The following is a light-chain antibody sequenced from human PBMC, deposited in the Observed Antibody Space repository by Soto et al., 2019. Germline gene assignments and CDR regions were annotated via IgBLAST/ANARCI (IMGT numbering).Light chain of an antibody. CDR1: SSVPGDFNY. J-gene: IGLJ3*02. V-gene: IGLV2-14*01. CDR2: EVS. Sequence: QSALTQPASVSGSPGQSITISCTGTSSVPGDFNYVSWYQHHPGKAPKLIIFEVSNRPSGVSDRFSGSKSGYTASLTISGLQTEDEADYYCGSYTGSNTLVFGGGTQLTVL. CDR3: GSYTGSNTLV.